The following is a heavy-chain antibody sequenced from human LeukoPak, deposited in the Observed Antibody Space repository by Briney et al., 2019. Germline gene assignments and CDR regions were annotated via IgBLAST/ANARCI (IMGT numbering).Heavy chain of an antibody. CDR1: GFTFSSYG. CDR3: AKGGPDVITIPYYYMDV. V-gene: IGHV3-30*02. Sequence: GGSLRLSCAASGFTFSSYGMHWVRQAPGKGLEWVAFIRYDGSNKYYADSVKGRFTISRDNSKNTLYLQMNSLRAEDTAVYYCAKGGPDVITIPYYYMDVWGKGTTVTVSS. J-gene: IGHJ6*03. CDR2: IRYDGSNK. D-gene: IGHD3-3*01.